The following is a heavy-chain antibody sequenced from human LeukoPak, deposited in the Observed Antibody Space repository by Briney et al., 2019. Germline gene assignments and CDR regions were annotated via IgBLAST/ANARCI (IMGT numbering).Heavy chain of an antibody. J-gene: IGHJ5*02. CDR3: ARGGSGSYYPAWFDP. Sequence: SETLSLTCTVSGGSISSSRYYWGWIRQPPGKGLEWIGSIYYSGSTYYNPSLKSRVTISVDTSKNQFSLKLSSVTAADTAVYYCARGGSGSYYPAWFDPWGQGTLVTVSS. CDR2: IYYSGST. V-gene: IGHV4-39*01. D-gene: IGHD3-10*01. CDR1: GGSISSSRYY.